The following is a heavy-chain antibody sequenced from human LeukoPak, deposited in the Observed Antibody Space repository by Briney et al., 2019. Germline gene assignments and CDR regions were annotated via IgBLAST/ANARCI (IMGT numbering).Heavy chain of an antibody. J-gene: IGHJ4*02. CDR3: AKVVAADY. V-gene: IGHV3-21*04. Sequence: GGSLRLSRAASGFTFSSYSMNWVRQAPGKGLEWVSSISSSSSYIYYADSVKGRFTISRDNSKNTLYLQMNSLRAEDTAVYYCAKVVAADYWGQGTLVTVSS. CDR2: ISSSSSYI. D-gene: IGHD6-13*01. CDR1: GFTFSSYS.